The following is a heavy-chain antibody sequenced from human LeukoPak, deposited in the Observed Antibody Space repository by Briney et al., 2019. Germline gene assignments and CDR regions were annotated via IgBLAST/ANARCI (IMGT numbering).Heavy chain of an antibody. CDR1: GYSFSSYD. Sequence: ASVKVSCKASGYSFSSYDINWVRQATGQGLEWMGWMEPNSGNTGYAQKFQGRVTITRDMSTSTTYMELSSLRSEDTAVYYCGADLTMVRGVPRWFDPWGQGTLVTVSS. CDR3: GADLTMVRGVPRWFDP. J-gene: IGHJ5*02. D-gene: IGHD3-10*01. CDR2: MEPNSGNT. V-gene: IGHV1-8*01.